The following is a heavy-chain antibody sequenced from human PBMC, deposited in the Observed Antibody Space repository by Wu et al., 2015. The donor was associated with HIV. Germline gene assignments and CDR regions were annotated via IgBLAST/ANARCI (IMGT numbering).Heavy chain of an antibody. D-gene: IGHD6-19*01. CDR3: ARGNKYSSGWYFRGVIWLDP. Sequence: QVQLVQSGAEMKKPGASVNISCEASGYAFTSYYIHWVRQAPGQGLEWLGLINPGIGSTYYAEKFQGRVTMTRDTFTNTVNMQLGTLTSEDTAVYYCARGNKYSSGWYFRGVIWLDPWGQGTQVTVSS. CDR1: GYAFTSYY. V-gene: IGHV1-46*01. CDR2: INPGIGST. J-gene: IGHJ5*02.